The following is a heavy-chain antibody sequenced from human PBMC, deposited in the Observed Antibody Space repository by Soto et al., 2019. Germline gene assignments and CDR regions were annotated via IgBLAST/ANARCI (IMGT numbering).Heavy chain of an antibody. V-gene: IGHV3-23*01. Sequence: GGSLRLSCAASGFTFSSYAMSWVRQAPGKGLEWVSAISGSGGSTYYAASVKGRFTISRDNSKNTLYLQMNSLRAEDTAVYYCAKDPEWLVRGDVVLDYWGQGTLVTVSS. CDR3: AKDPEWLVRGDVVLDY. CDR1: GFTFSSYA. D-gene: IGHD6-19*01. J-gene: IGHJ4*02. CDR2: ISGSGGST.